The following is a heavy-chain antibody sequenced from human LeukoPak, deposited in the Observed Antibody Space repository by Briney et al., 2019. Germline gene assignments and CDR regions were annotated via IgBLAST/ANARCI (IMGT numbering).Heavy chain of an antibody. J-gene: IGHJ2*01. CDR1: GYTFTSYY. Sequence: ASVKLSCKASGYTFTSYYMHWLRQAPGQGLEGMGIVHPSGGSTSYAQKFQGRVTMTRDTATSTVYMELSSLRSEDTALYYCARITMTTSGWYFDLWGRGSLVTVSS. D-gene: IGHD3-22*01. V-gene: IGHV1-46*01. CDR3: ARITMTTSGWYFDL. CDR2: VHPSGGST.